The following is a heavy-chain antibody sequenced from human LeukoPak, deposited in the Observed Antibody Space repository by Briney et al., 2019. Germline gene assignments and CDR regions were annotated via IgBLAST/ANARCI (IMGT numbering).Heavy chain of an antibody. CDR1: GFTFDDYT. CDR2: ISWDGGST. CDR3: AKFAAAGGTLDY. V-gene: IGHV3-43*01. Sequence: GGSLRLSCAASGFTFDDYTVHWVRQAPGKGLEWVSLISWDGGSTCYADSVKGRFTISRDNSKNSLYLQMNSLRTEDTALYYCAKFAAAGGTLDYWGQGTLVTVSS. D-gene: IGHD3-16*01. J-gene: IGHJ4*02.